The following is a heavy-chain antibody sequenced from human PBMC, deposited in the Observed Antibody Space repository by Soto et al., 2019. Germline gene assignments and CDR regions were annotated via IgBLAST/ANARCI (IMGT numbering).Heavy chain of an antibody. D-gene: IGHD3-3*01. CDR1: GFTFSSYA. Sequence: GGSLRLSCAASGFTFSSYAMSWVRQAPGKGLEWVSAISGSGGSTYYADSVKGRFTISRDNSKNTLYLQMNSLRAEDTAVYYCAKDVRYDFWSGYYNYYYYGMDVWGQGTTVTVSS. V-gene: IGHV3-23*01. CDR3: AKDVRYDFWSGYYNYYYYGMDV. CDR2: ISGSGGST. J-gene: IGHJ6*02.